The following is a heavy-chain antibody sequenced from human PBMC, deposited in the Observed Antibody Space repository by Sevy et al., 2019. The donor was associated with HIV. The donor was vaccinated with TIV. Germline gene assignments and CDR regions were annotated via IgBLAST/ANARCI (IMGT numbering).Heavy chain of an antibody. V-gene: IGHV3-30*18. D-gene: IGHD3-9*01. CDR1: GISFTTSG. Sequence: GSLRLSCVVSGISFTTSGMHWVRQAPGKGLEWVEVISCHGRDKFYAESVKGRSTISRDNSKNMLYLQMNSLRVEDTALYYCAKDFTGYNGMDVWGQGTKVTVSS. CDR2: ISCHGRDK. CDR3: AKDFTGYNGMDV. J-gene: IGHJ6*02.